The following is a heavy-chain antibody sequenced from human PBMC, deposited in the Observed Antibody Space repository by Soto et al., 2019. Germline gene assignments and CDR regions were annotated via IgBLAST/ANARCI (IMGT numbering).Heavy chain of an antibody. Sequence: QVQLVQSGAEVKKPGASVKVSCKASGYTFTSYGISWVRQAPGQGLEWMGWISAYNGNTNYAQKLQGRVTMTTDTPPSTAYMELRSLRSDDTAVYYCARSGCSGGSCYSYYFDYWGQGTLVTVSS. CDR3: ARSGCSGGSCYSYYFDY. V-gene: IGHV1-18*01. CDR2: ISAYNGNT. CDR1: GYTFTSYG. D-gene: IGHD2-15*01. J-gene: IGHJ4*02.